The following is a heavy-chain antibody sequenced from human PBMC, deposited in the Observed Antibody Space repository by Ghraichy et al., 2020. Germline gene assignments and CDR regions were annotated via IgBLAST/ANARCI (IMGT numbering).Heavy chain of an antibody. CDR2: INPDESTT. Sequence: LSLTCAVSGFTFTNYWMHWVRQAPGKGLVWVSRINPDESTTNYADSVKGRFTISRDNAKNTLYLQMHSLRAEDSAVYYCARDLNWNQADIWGQGTLVTVSS. D-gene: IGHD1-1*01. CDR1: GFTFTNYW. J-gene: IGHJ4*02. V-gene: IGHV3-74*01. CDR3: ARDLNWNQADI.